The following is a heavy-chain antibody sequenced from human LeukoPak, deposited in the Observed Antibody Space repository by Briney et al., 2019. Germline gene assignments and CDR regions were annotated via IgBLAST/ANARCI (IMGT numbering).Heavy chain of an antibody. V-gene: IGHV4-34*01. CDR2: INHSGST. CDR3: ARIPTVTTYAGAIDY. J-gene: IGHJ4*02. D-gene: IGHD4-17*01. Sequence: SETLSLTCAVYGGSFSGYYWSWIRQPPGKGLEWIGEINHSGSTNYNPSLKSRVTISVDTSKNQFSLKLSSVTAADTAVYYCARIPTVTTYAGAIDYWGQGTLVTVSS. CDR1: GGSFSGYY.